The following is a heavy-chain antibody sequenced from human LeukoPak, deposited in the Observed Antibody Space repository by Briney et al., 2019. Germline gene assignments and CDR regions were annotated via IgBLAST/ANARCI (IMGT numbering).Heavy chain of an antibody. CDR2: INGRGDDS. D-gene: IGHD6-19*01. CDR1: DFTFA. J-gene: IGHJ2*01. Sequence: PGGSLRLSCVVSDFTFAVSWVRQAPGKGLEWISTINGRGDDSFHADSVKGRFTISRDNSKNTLYLQMNSLRAEDTAVYYCAKRLDYWYFDLWGRGTLVTVSS. CDR3: AKRLDYWYFDL. V-gene: IGHV3-23*01.